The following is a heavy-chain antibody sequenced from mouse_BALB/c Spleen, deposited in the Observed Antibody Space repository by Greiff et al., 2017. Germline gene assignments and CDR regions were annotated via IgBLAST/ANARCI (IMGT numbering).Heavy chain of an antibody. CDR2: ISSGSSTI. CDR3: AREDGNYGVAY. D-gene: IGHD2-1*01. Sequence: EVNVVESGGGLVQPGGSRKLSCAASGFTFSSFGMHWVRQAPEKGLEWVAYISSGSSTIYYADTVKGRFTISRDNPKNTLFLQMTSLRSEDTAMYYCAREDGNYGVAYWGQGTLVTVSA. CDR1: GFTFSSFG. V-gene: IGHV5-17*02. J-gene: IGHJ3*01.